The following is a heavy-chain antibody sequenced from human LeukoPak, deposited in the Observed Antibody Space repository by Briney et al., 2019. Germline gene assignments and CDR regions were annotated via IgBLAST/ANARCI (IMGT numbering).Heavy chain of an antibody. J-gene: IGHJ4*02. Sequence: ASVKVSCKASGYTFTSYGVSWVRQAPGQGLEWMGWISAYNGNTNYAQKFQGRVTMTRDTSISTAYMELSRLRSDDTAVYYCARLTAVTFFDYWGQGTLVTVSS. D-gene: IGHD4-17*01. CDR1: GYTFTSYG. CDR3: ARLTAVTFFDY. CDR2: ISAYNGNT. V-gene: IGHV1-18*01.